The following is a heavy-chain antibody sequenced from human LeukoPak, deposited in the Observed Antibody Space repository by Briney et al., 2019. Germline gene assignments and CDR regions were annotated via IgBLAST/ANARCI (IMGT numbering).Heavy chain of an antibody. CDR3: AKAPYYYDSSGYYAPYFDY. Sequence: PGGSLRLSCAASGFTFSSYGMHWVRQAPGKGLEWVAVISYDGSNKYYADSVKGRFTISRDNSKNTLYLQMNSLRAEDTAVYYCAKAPYYYDSSGYYAPYFDYWGQGTLVTVSS. J-gene: IGHJ4*02. CDR2: ISYDGSNK. V-gene: IGHV3-30*18. D-gene: IGHD3-22*01. CDR1: GFTFSSYG.